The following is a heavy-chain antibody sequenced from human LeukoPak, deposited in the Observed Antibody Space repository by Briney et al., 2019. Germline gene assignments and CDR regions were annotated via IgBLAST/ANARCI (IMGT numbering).Heavy chain of an antibody. D-gene: IGHD4-17*01. J-gene: IGHJ3*02. CDR3: AGGIATVTTLYI. CDR2: IKKDGSEK. Sequence: GGSLRLSCAASGFTFSSYWMSWVRQAPGKGLEWVANIKKDGSEKYSVDSVKGRFTISRDNAKKSLYLQMNSLRAEDTAVYYCAGGIATVTTLYIWGQGTMVTVSS. CDR1: GFTFSSYW. V-gene: IGHV3-7*01.